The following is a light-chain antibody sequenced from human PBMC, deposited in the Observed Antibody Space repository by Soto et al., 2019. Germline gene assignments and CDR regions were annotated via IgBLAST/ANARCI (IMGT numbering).Light chain of an antibody. CDR1: SSDVGTYNL. CDR3: CSYAGTYTVI. V-gene: IGLV2-23*02. Sequence: QSALTQPASVSGSPGQSITISCTGTSSDVGTYNLVSWYQQHPGKAPKLMISEVSKRPSGVSNRFSGSKSGNTASLTISWLQAEDEAHYLCCSYAGTYTVIFGGGTKVTVL. J-gene: IGLJ2*01. CDR2: EVS.